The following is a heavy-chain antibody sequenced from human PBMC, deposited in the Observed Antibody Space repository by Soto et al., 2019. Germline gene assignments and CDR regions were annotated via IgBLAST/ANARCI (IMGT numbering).Heavy chain of an antibody. CDR2: IRSKANNYAT. CDR3: TAGRSIDY. V-gene: IGHV3-73*01. D-gene: IGHD1-26*01. J-gene: IGHJ4*02. Sequence: GGSLRLSCVASGLTFSGSAMHWVRQASGQGLEWVGRIRSKANNYATAYGESVKGRFTISRDDSKSTAYLQMNSLQVDDTAVYYCTAGRSIDYWGQGTLVTVSS. CDR1: GLTFSGSA.